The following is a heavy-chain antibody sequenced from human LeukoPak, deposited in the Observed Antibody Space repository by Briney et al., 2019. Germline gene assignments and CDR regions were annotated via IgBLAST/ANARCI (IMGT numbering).Heavy chain of an antibody. CDR1: GYTFTGYY. CDR2: INPNSGGT. CDR3: ARRQLERPRLFDY. D-gene: IGHD1-1*01. Sequence: ASVKVSCKASGYTFTGYYMHWVRQAPGQGLEWMGWINPNSGGTNYAQKFQGRVTMIRDTSISTAYMELSRLRSDDTAVYYSARRQLERPRLFDYWGQGTLVTVSS. V-gene: IGHV1-2*02. J-gene: IGHJ4*02.